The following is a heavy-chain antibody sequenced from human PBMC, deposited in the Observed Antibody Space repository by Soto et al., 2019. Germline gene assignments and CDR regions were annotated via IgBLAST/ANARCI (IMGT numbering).Heavy chain of an antibody. CDR3: ARGSGGGGGLELSLYYFDY. Sequence: QVQLVQSGAEVKKPGSSVKVSCKASGGTFSSYAISWVRQAPGQGLEWMGGIIPIFGTANYAQKFQGRVTNTADESTSTAYMELSSLRSEDTAVCYCARGSGGGGGLELSLYYFDYWGQGTLVTVSA. V-gene: IGHV1-69*01. D-gene: IGHD3-10*01. CDR1: GGTFSSYA. J-gene: IGHJ4*02. CDR2: IIPIFGTA.